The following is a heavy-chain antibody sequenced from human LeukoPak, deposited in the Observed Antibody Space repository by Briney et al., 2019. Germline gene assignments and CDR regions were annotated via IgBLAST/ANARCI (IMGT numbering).Heavy chain of an antibody. V-gene: IGHV1-24*01. Sequence: ASVKVSCKVSGYTLTELSMHWVRQAPGKGLEWMGGFDPEDGETIYAQKFQGRVTRTEDTSTDTAYMELSSLRSEDTAVYYCETWGGPYLYDSSGHVDYWGQGTLVTVSS. D-gene: IGHD3-22*01. CDR1: GYTLTELS. CDR2: FDPEDGET. CDR3: ETWGGPYLYDSSGHVDY. J-gene: IGHJ4*02.